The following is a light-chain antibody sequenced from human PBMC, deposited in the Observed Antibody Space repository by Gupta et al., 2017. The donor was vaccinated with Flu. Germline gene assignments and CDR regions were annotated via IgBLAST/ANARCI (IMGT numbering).Light chain of an antibody. Sequence: SYDLTQPPSVSVSPGQTASITCSGDKLGDKYASWYQQKPGQSPVLVMYQDNKRPSGIPERFSGSNSGNTATLTISGTQARDEADYYCQAWDSSTCVFGTGTKVTVL. CDR1: KLGDKY. CDR3: QAWDSSTCV. J-gene: IGLJ1*01. V-gene: IGLV3-1*01. CDR2: QDN.